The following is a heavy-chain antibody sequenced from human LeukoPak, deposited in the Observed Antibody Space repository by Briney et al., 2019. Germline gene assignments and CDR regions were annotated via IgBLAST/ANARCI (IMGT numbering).Heavy chain of an antibody. V-gene: IGHV4-59*01. D-gene: IGHD3-3*01. CDR3: ARGLTIFGVNKADAFDI. J-gene: IGHJ3*02. CDR2: IYYSGNT. Sequence: PSETLSLTCTVSGGSISSYYWSWIRQPPGKGLEWIGYIYYSGNTHYNPSLESRVTISVDTSKNQFSLKLSSVTATDTAVYYCARGLTIFGVNKADAFDIWGQGTMVTVSS. CDR1: GGSISSYY.